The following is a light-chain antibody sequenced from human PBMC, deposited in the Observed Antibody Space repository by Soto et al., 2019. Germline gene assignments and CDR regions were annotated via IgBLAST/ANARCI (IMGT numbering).Light chain of an antibody. CDR1: QSVSDNY. Sequence: EIALTQTPGTLSLSPGDRATLSYRASQSVSDNYLAWYQQKPGQAPWRVIYGASNRATGIPDRFSGSGSGTDFTLTISRLEPEDFAVYYCQQYGSSGTFGQGTKVDIK. V-gene: IGKV3-20*01. J-gene: IGKJ1*01. CDR2: GAS. CDR3: QQYGSSGT.